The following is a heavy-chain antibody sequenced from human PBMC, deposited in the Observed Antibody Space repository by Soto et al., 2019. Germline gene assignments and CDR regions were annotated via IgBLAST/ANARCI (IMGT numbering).Heavy chain of an antibody. Sequence: SETLSLTCTVSGDSISSSSYYWGWIRQPPGKGLEWIGSISYSGSTYYNPSPKSRVTISVDTSRNQFSLNLSSVSAADAAVYYCARGHGGITIFGAPGHFDYWGQGTLVTVSS. CDR1: GDSISSSSYY. V-gene: IGHV4-39*01. D-gene: IGHD3-3*01. CDR2: ISYSGST. J-gene: IGHJ4*02. CDR3: ARGHGGITIFGAPGHFDY.